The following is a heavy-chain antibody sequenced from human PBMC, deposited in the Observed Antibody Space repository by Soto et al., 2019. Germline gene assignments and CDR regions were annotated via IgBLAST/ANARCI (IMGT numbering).Heavy chain of an antibody. J-gene: IGHJ3*02. V-gene: IGHV2-5*02. CDR2: IYWDDDK. Sequence: QITLKESGPTLVKPTQTLTLTCTFSGFSLSTSGVGVGWIRQPPGKALEWLALIYWDDDKRYSPSLKSRLTITKDTSKNQVVLTMTNMDPVDTATYYFAHILWSIYAFDIWGQGTMVTVSS. CDR3: AHILWSIYAFDI. D-gene: IGHD3-3*01. CDR1: GFSLSTSGVG.